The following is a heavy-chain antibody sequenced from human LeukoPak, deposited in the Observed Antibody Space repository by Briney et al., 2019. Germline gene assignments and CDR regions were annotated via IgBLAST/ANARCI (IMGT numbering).Heavy chain of an antibody. D-gene: IGHD6-19*01. CDR1: GFTFSSYE. J-gene: IGHJ5*02. CDR2: ISSSGSTI. Sequence: GGSLRLSCAASGFTFSSYEMNWVRQAPGKGLEWVSYISSSGSTIYYAGSVKGRFTISRDNAKNSLYLQMNSLRAEDTAVYYCASLGGSGWYRRAFDPWGQGTLATVSS. CDR3: ASLGGSGWYRRAFDP. V-gene: IGHV3-48*03.